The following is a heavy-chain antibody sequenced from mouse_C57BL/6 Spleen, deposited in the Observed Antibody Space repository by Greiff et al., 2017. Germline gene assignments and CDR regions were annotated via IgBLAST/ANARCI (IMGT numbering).Heavy chain of an antibody. CDR2: INPSTGGT. Sequence: EVQLQQSGPELVKPGASVKISCKASGYSFTGYYMNWVKQSPEKSLEWIGEINPSTGGTTYNQKFKAKATLTVDKSSSTAYMQLKSLTSEDSAVYYSASLGAMDYWGQGTSVTVSS. J-gene: IGHJ4*01. V-gene: IGHV1-42*01. CDR1: GYSFTGYY. CDR3: ASLGAMDY. D-gene: IGHD3-3*01.